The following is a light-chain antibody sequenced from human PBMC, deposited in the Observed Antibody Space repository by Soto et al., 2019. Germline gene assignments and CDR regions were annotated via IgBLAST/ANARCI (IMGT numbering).Light chain of an antibody. CDR1: SGHRSFI. CDR3: ETWDSNSWV. CDR2: LEGSGSY. J-gene: IGLJ3*02. V-gene: IGLV4-60*03. Sequence: QLVLTQSSSASASLGSSVKLTCTLSSGHRSFIIAWHQQQPGKAPRYLLKLEGSGSYNKGSGVPDRFSGSSSGADRYLTISNLQSEDEADYYCETWDSNSWVFGGGTKLTVL.